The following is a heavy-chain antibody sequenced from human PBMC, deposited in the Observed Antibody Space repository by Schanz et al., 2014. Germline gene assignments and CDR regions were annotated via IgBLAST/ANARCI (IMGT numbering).Heavy chain of an antibody. CDR2: ISPSSGGT. CDR3: ARDRSPAEANLGINY. J-gene: IGHJ4*02. CDR1: GYTFTNHY. Sequence: QVQVIQSGPEVKKPGASVKVSCKASGYTFTNHYLHWVRQAPGQGLEWMGRISPSSGGTNYAQNFQGRVTMTKDTSINTVYMELSRLRSDDTAVYYCARDRSPAEANLGINYWGQGSLVTVSS. V-gene: IGHV1-2*06. D-gene: IGHD3-9*01.